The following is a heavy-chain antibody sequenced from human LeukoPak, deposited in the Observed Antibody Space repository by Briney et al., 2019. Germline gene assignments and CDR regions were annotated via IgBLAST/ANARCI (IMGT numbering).Heavy chain of an antibody. D-gene: IGHD1-1*01. CDR3: ARVGGTDYYYYGMDV. CDR1: GESISSYY. Sequence: SDSLSLTCTVSGESISSYYGSWIRKPPGKGLEWIGYIYDSGSTNYNPSLKSRVTISVDTSKNQFSLKLSSVTAADTAVYYCARVGGTDYYYYGMDVWGQGTTVTVSS. CDR2: IYDSGST. J-gene: IGHJ6*02. V-gene: IGHV4-59*01.